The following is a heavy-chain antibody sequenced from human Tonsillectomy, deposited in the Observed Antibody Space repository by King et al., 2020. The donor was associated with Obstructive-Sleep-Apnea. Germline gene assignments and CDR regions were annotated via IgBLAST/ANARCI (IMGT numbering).Heavy chain of an antibody. CDR2: IYYSGST. CDR1: GGSISSYY. J-gene: IGHJ4*02. D-gene: IGHD3-22*01. Sequence: QLQESGPGLVKPSETLSLTCTVSGGSISSYYWSWIRQPPGKGLEWIGYIYYSGSTNYNPSLKSRVTISVDTSKNQFSLKLSSVTAADTAVYYCARHYYDSSGYSSAFDYWGQGTLVTVSS. V-gene: IGHV4-59*08. CDR3: ARHYYDSSGYSSAFDY.